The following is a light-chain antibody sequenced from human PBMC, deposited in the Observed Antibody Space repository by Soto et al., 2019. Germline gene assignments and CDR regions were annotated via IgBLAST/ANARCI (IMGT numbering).Light chain of an antibody. J-gene: IGLJ3*02. CDR2: DVT. Sequence: QSALTQPASVSGSPGQSITISCTGTSSVVGSYNLVSWYQQHPGKAPKLMIYDVTKRPAGVSNRFSGSKSGNTSSLTISGLQAEDEAHYYCCSDAGSSVFGGGTKLTVL. CDR3: CSDAGSSV. V-gene: IGLV2-23*02. CDR1: SSVVGSYNL.